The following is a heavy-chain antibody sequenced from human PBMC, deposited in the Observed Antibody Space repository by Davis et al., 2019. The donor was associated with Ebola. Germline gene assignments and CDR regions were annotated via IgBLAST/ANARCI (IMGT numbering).Heavy chain of an antibody. CDR2: INHSGST. Sequence: PSETLSLTCAVYGGSFSGYYWSWIRQPPGKGLEWIGEINHSGSTNYNPSLKSRVTISVDTSKNQFSLKLSSVTAADTAVYYCVTIEPRLYYFDYWGQGTLVTVSS. D-gene: IGHD3-10*01. J-gene: IGHJ4*02. V-gene: IGHV4-34*01. CDR3: VTIEPRLYYFDY. CDR1: GGSFSGYY.